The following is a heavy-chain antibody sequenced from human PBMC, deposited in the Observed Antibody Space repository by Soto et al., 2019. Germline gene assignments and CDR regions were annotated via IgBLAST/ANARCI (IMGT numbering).Heavy chain of an antibody. V-gene: IGHV3-30-3*01. CDR1: GFTFSSYA. CDR2: ISYDGSNK. CDR3: ARDWGGGYFDY. J-gene: IGHJ4*02. D-gene: IGHD3-16*01. Sequence: QVQLVESGGGVVQPGRSLRLSCAASGFTFSSYAMHWVRQAPGKGLEWVAVISYDGSNKYYADSVKGRFTISRDNSKNTLHLQMNSLRAEDTVVYYWARDWGGGYFDYWGQGTLVTVSS.